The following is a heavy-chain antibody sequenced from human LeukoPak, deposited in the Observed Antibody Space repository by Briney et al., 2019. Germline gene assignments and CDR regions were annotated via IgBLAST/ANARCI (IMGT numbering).Heavy chain of an antibody. CDR1: GFTFSSYG. CDR2: ISYDGSNK. J-gene: IGHJ6*02. CDR3: ARDFLPRYSSGWYNYYYGMDV. V-gene: IGHV3-30*03. Sequence: PGRSLRLSCAASGFTFSSYGMHWVRQAPGKGLEWVAVISYDGSNKYYADSVKGRFTISRDNSKNTLYLQMNSLRAEDTAVYYCARDFLPRYSSGWYNYYYGMDVWGQGTTVTVSS. D-gene: IGHD6-19*01.